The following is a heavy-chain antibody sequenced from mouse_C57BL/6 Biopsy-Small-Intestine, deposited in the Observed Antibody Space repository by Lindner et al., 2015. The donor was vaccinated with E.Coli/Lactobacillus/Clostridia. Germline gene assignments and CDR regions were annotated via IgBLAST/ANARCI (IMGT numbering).Heavy chain of an antibody. Sequence: SVKVSCKASGYTFTSYGISWVRQAPGQGLEWMGWISVYNGNTNYAQKLQGRVTMTTDTSTSTAYMELRSLRSDDTAVYYCARPQYSSGFYAFDIWGQGTMVTVSS. CDR2: ISVYNGNT. J-gene: IGHJ3*01. CDR3: ARPQYSSGFYAFDI. V-gene: IGHV1-7*01. CDR1: GYTFTSYG. D-gene: IGHD6-1*01.